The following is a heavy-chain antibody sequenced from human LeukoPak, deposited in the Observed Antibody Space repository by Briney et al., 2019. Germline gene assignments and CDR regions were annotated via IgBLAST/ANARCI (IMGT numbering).Heavy chain of an antibody. CDR1: GYTFTSYY. Sequence: GASVKVSCKASGYTFTSYYMHWVRQAPGQGLEWMGIINPSGGSTSYAQKFQGRVTMTRDTSTSTVYMELSSLRSEDTAVYYCGKFIVVSDTYSTSGMDVGGKGPTVSFPS. V-gene: IGHV1-46*01. D-gene: IGHD6-19*01. CDR3: GKFIVVSDTYSTSGMDV. CDR2: INPSGGST. J-gene: IGHJ6*03.